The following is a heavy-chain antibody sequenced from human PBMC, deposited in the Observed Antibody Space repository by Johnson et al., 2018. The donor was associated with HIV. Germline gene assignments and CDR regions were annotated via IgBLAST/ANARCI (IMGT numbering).Heavy chain of an antibody. CDR1: GFTFSSYA. CDR2: ISYDGGNK. D-gene: IGHD3-16*01. V-gene: IGHV3-30*04. J-gene: IGHJ3*02. CDR3: ARQKLGGGWTLDDAFDI. Sequence: QVQLVESGGGVVQPGRSLRLSCAASGFTFSSYALYWVRQVPGKGLEWVATISYDGGNKYYADSVKGLFTISRDNSKNTLFLQMNSLRAEDTAVYYCARQKLGGGWTLDDAFDIWGQGTMVTVSS.